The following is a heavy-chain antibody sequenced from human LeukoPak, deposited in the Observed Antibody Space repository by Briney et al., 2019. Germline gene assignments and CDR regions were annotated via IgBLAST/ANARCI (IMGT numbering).Heavy chain of an antibody. D-gene: IGHD1-7*01. Sequence: PGGSLRLSCAASGFTFSSYAMSWVRQAPGRGLEWVSAISGSGGSTYYADSVKGRFTISRDNSKNTLYLQMNSLRAEDTAVYYCAKAYYNWNLFDYWGQGTLVTVSS. V-gene: IGHV3-23*01. J-gene: IGHJ4*02. CDR1: GFTFSSYA. CDR3: AKAYYNWNLFDY. CDR2: ISGSGGST.